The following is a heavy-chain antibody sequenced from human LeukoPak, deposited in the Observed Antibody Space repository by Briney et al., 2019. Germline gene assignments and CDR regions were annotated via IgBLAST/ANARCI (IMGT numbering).Heavy chain of an antibody. CDR3: AREMATTLDY. CDR1: GYTFTSYG. D-gene: IGHD5-24*01. J-gene: IGHJ4*02. V-gene: IGHV1-69*13. Sequence: GASVKVSCKASGYTFTSYGISWVRQAPGQGLEWMGGIIPIFGTANYAQKFQGRVTITADESTSTAYMELSSLRSEDTAVYYCAREMATTLDYWGQGTLVTVSS. CDR2: IIPIFGTA.